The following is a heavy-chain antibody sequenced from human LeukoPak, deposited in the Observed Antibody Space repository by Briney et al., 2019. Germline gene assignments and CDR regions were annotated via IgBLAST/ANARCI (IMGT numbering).Heavy chain of an antibody. Sequence: AESLKISYKASEDSFTSYLIGWVRHIPRKVLELMGIIYPSDSNNRYNPSFQEQVTISVDTSITTAYLLRRRLTASDTAMYYSAASLRGMVYAHPRWFDPWGQGTLVTVSS. V-gene: IGHV5-51*01. CDR1: EDSFTSYL. CDR2: IYPSDSNN. D-gene: IGHD2-8*01. CDR3: AASLRGMVYAHPRWFDP. J-gene: IGHJ5*02.